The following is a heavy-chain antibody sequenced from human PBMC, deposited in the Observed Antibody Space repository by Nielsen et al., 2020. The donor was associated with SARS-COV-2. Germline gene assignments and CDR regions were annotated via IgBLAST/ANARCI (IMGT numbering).Heavy chain of an antibody. D-gene: IGHD3-10*01. Sequence: GKGLEWIGYIYYSGSTYYNPSLKSRVTISVDTSKNQFSLKLSSVTAADTAVYYCARGGTMVRGRRYYYGMDVWGQGTTVTVSS. CDR3: ARGGTMVRGRRYYYGMDV. J-gene: IGHJ6*02. V-gene: IGHV4-30-4*01. CDR2: IYYSGST.